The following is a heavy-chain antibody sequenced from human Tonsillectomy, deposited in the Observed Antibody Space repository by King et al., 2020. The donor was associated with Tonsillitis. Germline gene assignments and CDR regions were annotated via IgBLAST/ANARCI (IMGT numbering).Heavy chain of an antibody. Sequence: VPLVESGGGVVQPGRSLRLSCAASGFTLSSYSLHWVRPAPGKGREGVTIISYDGSNKYYADSVKGRFSISRDNSKNTVYLQMNSLIEEDTAVYYCARGPFRDGYNLAYWGQGTLVTVSS. CDR1: GFTLSSYS. D-gene: IGHD5-24*01. CDR2: ISYDGSNK. V-gene: IGHV3-30-3*01. J-gene: IGHJ4*02. CDR3: ARGPFRDGYNLAY.